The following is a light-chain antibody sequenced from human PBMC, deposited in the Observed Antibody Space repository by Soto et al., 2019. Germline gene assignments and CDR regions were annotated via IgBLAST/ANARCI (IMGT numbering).Light chain of an antibody. V-gene: IGKV1-33*01. Sequence: DIQMTQSPSSLSASVGDRVTITCQASQDISNYLNWYQQKPGKAPKLLIYDASNLETGVPSRFSGSPSATDFTFTISSLHAEDFETYYCAHHDNRPFTFGPGTKVDVK. CDR3: AHHDNRPFT. CDR1: QDISNY. CDR2: DAS. J-gene: IGKJ3*01.